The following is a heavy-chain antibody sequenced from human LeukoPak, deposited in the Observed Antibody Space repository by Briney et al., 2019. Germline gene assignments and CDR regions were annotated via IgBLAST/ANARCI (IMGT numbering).Heavy chain of an antibody. Sequence: SETLSLTCTVYGGSFSGYCWSWIRQPPGKGLEWIGYMHHSGGTYYNPSLKSRVTISVDKSKNQFSLELSSVTAADTAVYYCAKHGVSPDAFDVWGQGTMVTVSS. CDR1: GGSFSGYC. V-gene: IGHV4-34*01. D-gene: IGHD2-8*01. CDR2: MHHSGGT. CDR3: AKHGVSPDAFDV. J-gene: IGHJ3*01.